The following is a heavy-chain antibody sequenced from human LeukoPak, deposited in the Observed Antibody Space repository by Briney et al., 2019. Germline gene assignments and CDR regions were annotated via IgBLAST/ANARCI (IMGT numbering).Heavy chain of an antibody. CDR1: GYSFTSYC. CDR2: IYPGDSGP. V-gene: IGHV5-51*01. D-gene: IGHD1-26*01. CDR3: GMSGDRVPLQDDVFDV. Sequence: GESLKISCKGSGYSFTSYCIGWVRQMPGKGLEWMGIIYPGDSGPTYSPSFQGQVTISVDKSINTAYLQWSSLQASDTAMYYCGMSGDRVPLQDDVFDVWGQGTMATVST. J-gene: IGHJ3*01.